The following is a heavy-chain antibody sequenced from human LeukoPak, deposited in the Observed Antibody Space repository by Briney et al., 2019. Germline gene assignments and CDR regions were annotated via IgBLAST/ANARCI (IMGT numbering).Heavy chain of an antibody. CDR1: GFTFSGFS. CDR2: IKHDGTEK. J-gene: IGHJ4*02. V-gene: IGHV3-7*01. Sequence: PGGSLRLSCVASGFTFSGFSMTWVRQAPGKGLEWVANIKHDGTEKFYVDSVKGRFTISRDNAKNSLYLQMNSLRAEDTAVYYCARDSGWYDYWGQGTLVTASS. CDR3: ARDSGWYDY. D-gene: IGHD6-19*01.